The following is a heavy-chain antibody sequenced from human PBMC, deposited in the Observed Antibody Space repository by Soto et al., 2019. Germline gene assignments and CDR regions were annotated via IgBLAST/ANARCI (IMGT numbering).Heavy chain of an antibody. J-gene: IGHJ4*02. V-gene: IGHV3-23*01. CDR3: AKDRSTMIVRMDFDY. Sequence: PGGSLRLSCAASGFTFSSYAMRWVRQAPGKGLEWVSAISGSGGSTYYADSVKGRFTISRDNSKNTLYLQMNSLRAEDTAVYYCAKDRSTMIVRMDFDYWGQGTLVTVSS. D-gene: IGHD3-22*01. CDR1: GFTFSSYA. CDR2: ISGSGGST.